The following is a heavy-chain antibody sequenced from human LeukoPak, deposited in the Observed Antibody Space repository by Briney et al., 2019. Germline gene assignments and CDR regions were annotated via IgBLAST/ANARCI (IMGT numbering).Heavy chain of an antibody. CDR1: GGSISSYY. CDR3: ARDDMVRGVIDYYYGMDV. D-gene: IGHD3-10*01. V-gene: IGHV4-4*07. J-gene: IGHJ6*02. Sequence: SETLSLTCTVSGGSISSYYRSWIRQPAGKGLEWIGRIYTSVSTNYNPSLKSRVTMSVDTSKNQFSLKLSSVTAADTAVCYCARDDMVRGVIDYYYGMDVWGQGTTVTVSS. CDR2: IYTSVST.